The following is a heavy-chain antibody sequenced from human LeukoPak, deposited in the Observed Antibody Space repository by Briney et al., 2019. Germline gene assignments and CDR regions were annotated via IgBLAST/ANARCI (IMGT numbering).Heavy chain of an antibody. Sequence: PGGSLRLSCAASGFTFSSYGMHWVRQAPGKGLEWVAVISYDGSDKYYADSAKGRFTISRDNSKNTLYLQVNSLRPEDTAIYYCAKDGGSYSWAAFDYWGQGTLVTVSS. CDR1: GFTFSSYG. D-gene: IGHD1-26*01. V-gene: IGHV3-30*18. J-gene: IGHJ4*02. CDR2: ISYDGSDK. CDR3: AKDGGSYSWAAFDY.